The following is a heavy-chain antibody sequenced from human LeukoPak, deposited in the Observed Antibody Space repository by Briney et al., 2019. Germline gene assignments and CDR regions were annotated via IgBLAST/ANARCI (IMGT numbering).Heavy chain of an antibody. J-gene: IGHJ5*02. Sequence: SETLSLACTVSGGSINSGNYNWSWIRQPAGKGLEWIGHIYSSGNTKYNPSLKSRVTISLDTSKNQFSLKLSSVTAADTAVYYCARDRRRQFGFADWFDPWGQGTLVTVSS. D-gene: IGHD1-1*01. CDR2: IYSSGNT. CDR3: ARDRRRQFGFADWFDP. V-gene: IGHV4-61*09. CDR1: GGSINSGNYN.